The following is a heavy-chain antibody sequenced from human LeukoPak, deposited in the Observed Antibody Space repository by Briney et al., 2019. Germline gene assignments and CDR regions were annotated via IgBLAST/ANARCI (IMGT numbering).Heavy chain of an antibody. J-gene: IGHJ4*02. CDR3: ARHCADSSGWYEGSFYF. CDR1: GVSFSGYY. D-gene: IGHD6-19*01. Sequence: SETLSLTCAVYGVSFSGYYWSWIRQPPGKGLEWIGEINHSGSTNYNPSLKSRVTISADTSKNQFSLTLSSVTAADTAVYYCARHCADSSGWYEGSFYFWGQGTLGTVSS. CDR2: INHSGST. V-gene: IGHV4-34*01.